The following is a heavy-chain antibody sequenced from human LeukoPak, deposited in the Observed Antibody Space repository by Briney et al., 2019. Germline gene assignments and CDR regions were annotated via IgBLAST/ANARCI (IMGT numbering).Heavy chain of an antibody. CDR2: ISAYNGNT. CDR1: GYTFTSYG. J-gene: IGHJ6*02. CDR3: ARDQLPDIVVVLNYYYGMDV. V-gene: IGHV1-18*01. D-gene: IGHD2-2*01. Sequence: ASVKVSCKASGYTFTSYGISWVRQAPGQGLGWMGWISAYNGNTNYAQKLQGRVTMTTDTSTSTAYMELRSLRSDDTAVYYCARDQLPDIVVVLNYYYGMDVWGQGTTVTVSS.